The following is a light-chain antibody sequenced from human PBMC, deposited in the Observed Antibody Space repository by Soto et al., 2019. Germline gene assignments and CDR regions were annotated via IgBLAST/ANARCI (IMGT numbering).Light chain of an antibody. Sequence: IVLTQSPGTLSLSPGERATLSCRASQSVSSSYLAWYQQKPGQAPRLLIYGASTRATGIPDRFSGSGSGTDFTLTISRLEPEDFAVYYWQQFGTSPLYTFGQGTKLEIK. J-gene: IGKJ2*01. V-gene: IGKV3-20*01. CDR2: GAS. CDR3: QQFGTSPLYT. CDR1: QSVSSSY.